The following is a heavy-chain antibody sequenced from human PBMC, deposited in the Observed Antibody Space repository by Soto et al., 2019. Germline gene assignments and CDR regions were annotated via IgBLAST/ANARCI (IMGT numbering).Heavy chain of an antibody. CDR3: ARVPLY. J-gene: IGHJ4*02. CDR1: DGSITSGGYS. V-gene: IGHV4-30-2*01. Sequence: CSVVDGSITSGGYSWTWIRQPPGKGLEWIGYIYHSGSTYYNPSLKSRVTISVDRSKNQFSLKLSSVTAAETAEYYCARVPLYWGQGTLVTVSS. CDR2: IYHSGST.